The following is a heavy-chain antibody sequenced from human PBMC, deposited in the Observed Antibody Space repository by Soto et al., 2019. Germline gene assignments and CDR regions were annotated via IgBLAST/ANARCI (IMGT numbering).Heavy chain of an antibody. V-gene: IGHV3-66*01. D-gene: IGHD1-26*01. CDR2: IYSAGNT. CDR1: GFTFSSDS. J-gene: IGHJ6*02. CDR3: ARDFVVGGPTINYYYGMDV. Sequence: GGSLRLSCAASGFTFSSDSMNWVRQAPGKGLEWISIIYSAGNTYYADSVKGRFTISRDNSKNTLYLQMNILGAVDTAVYYCARDFVVGGPTINYYYGMDVWGHGT.